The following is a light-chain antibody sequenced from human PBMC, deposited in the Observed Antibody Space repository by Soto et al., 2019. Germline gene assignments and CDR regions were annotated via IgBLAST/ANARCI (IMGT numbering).Light chain of an antibody. CDR1: QGITSW. CDR3: QQANSFPYT. V-gene: IGKV1-12*02. Sequence: QMTKSPSSGPAPEEAGVPIISRGGQGITSWLAWYQQKQGKAPKLLIYPASSLQSGVPSRFSGSGSGTDFPLTISSLQPEDFATYYCQQANSFPYTLGQGTKLEIK. CDR2: PAS. J-gene: IGKJ2*01.